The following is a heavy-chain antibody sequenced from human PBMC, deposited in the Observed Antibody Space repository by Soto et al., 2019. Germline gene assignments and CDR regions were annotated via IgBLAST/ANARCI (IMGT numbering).Heavy chain of an antibody. Sequence: GGSLRLSCAASGFTFDDYAMHWVRQAPGKSLEWVSGISWNSGSIGYADSVKGRFTISRDNAKNSLYLQMNSLRAEDTAVYYCAKDPWKNIVVVVAATRGAFDIWGQGTMVTVSS. CDR3: AKDPWKNIVVVVAATRGAFDI. CDR1: GFTFDDYA. D-gene: IGHD2-15*01. V-gene: IGHV3-9*01. J-gene: IGHJ3*02. CDR2: ISWNSGSI.